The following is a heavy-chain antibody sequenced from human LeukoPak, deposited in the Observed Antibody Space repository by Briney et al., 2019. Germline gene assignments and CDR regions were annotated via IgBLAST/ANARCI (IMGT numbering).Heavy chain of an antibody. CDR1: GYTFTSYD. CDR3: ARGLGRITIFGVVPSPFDP. Sequence: GASVKVSCKASGYTFTSYDINWVRQATGQGLEWMGWMNPNSGNTGYAQKFQGRVTITRNTSISTAYMELSSLRSEDTAVYYCARGLGRITIFGVVPSPFDPWGQGTLVTVSS. D-gene: IGHD3-3*01. V-gene: IGHV1-8*03. CDR2: MNPNSGNT. J-gene: IGHJ5*02.